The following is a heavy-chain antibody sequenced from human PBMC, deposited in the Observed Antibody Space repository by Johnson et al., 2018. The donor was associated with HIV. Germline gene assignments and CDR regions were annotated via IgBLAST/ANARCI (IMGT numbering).Heavy chain of an antibody. CDR3: ARENYDYVWESYRKGGAFDI. CDR1: GFTFSSYG. Sequence: QVQLVESGGGVVQPGGSLRLSCAASGFTFSSYGMHWVRQAPGKGLEWVSLIYGGGTTYYADSVKGRFTVSRDNSKNTLYLQMNSLTAEDTAVYYCARENYDYVWESYRKGGAFDIWGQGTMVTVSS. V-gene: IGHV3-NL1*01. J-gene: IGHJ3*02. D-gene: IGHD3-16*02. CDR2: IYGGGTT.